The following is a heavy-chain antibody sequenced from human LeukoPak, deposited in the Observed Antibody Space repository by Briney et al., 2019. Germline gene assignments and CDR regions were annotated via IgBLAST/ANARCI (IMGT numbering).Heavy chain of an antibody. D-gene: IGHD4-23*01. V-gene: IGHV1-69*04. Sequence: SVKVSCKASGGTFSSYAISWVRQAPGQGLEWMGRIIPIFGIANYAQKFQGRVTITADKSTSTAYMGLSSLRSEDTAVYYCARASVENYYYYGMDVWAKGPRSPSP. CDR2: IIPIFGIA. CDR3: ARASVENYYYYGMDV. J-gene: IGHJ6*02. CDR1: GGTFSSYA.